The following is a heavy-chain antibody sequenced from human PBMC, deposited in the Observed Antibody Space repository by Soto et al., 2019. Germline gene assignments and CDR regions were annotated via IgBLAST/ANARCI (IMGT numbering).Heavy chain of an antibody. Sequence: EVQLVESGGGLVKPGGSLRLSCAASGFTFSNAWMNWVRQAPGKGLEWVGRIKSKTDGGTTDYAAPVKGRFTISRDDSKNTLYLQMNSLKTEDTAVYYCTTDPWGRDFYNYRFGYWGQGTLVTVSS. J-gene: IGHJ4*02. V-gene: IGHV3-15*07. CDR3: TTDPWGRDFYNYRFGY. CDR2: IKSKTDGGTT. D-gene: IGHD5-12*01. CDR1: GFTFSNAW.